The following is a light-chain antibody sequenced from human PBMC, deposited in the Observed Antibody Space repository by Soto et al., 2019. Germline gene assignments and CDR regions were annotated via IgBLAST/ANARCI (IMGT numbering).Light chain of an antibody. CDR1: QTILYSSNNKTY. V-gene: IGKV4-1*01. CDR3: QQYYSTPWT. Sequence: DIVMTQFPNSLAVSLGERATINCRSSQTILYSSNNKTYLAWYQQKAGQPPKLLISWASTRESGVPDRFSGSGSGTDLTLTISSLQAEDVAVYYCQQYYSTPWTFGQGTKVEIK. CDR2: WAS. J-gene: IGKJ1*01.